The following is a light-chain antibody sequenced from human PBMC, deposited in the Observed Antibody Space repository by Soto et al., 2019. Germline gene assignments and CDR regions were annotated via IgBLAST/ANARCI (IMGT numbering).Light chain of an antibody. CDR1: QSVSSY. CDR2: DAS. Sequence: EIVLTQSPATLSLSPGERATLSCRASQSVSSYLAWYQQKPGQAPRLLIYDASNRATGIPARFSGSGSGTDFTLTISSLDPEDFAFYYCQQRSDWPITFGQGTRLDIK. J-gene: IGKJ5*01. CDR3: QQRSDWPIT. V-gene: IGKV3-11*01.